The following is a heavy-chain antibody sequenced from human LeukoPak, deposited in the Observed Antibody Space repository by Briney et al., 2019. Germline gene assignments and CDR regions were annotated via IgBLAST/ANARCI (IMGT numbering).Heavy chain of an antibody. D-gene: IGHD5-12*01. J-gene: IGHJ6*03. V-gene: IGHV4-39*02. CDR1: GGSIPSDSYY. Sequence: PSETLSLTCTVAGGSIPSDSYYWGWIRQPPGKGLEWIGSIYYSGGTYYNPSLKSRVTISADTSKNHFSLNLNSVTAADTAVYYCAASSKWPPYMDVWGKGTTVTVSS. CDR3: AASSKWPPYMDV. CDR2: IYYSGGT.